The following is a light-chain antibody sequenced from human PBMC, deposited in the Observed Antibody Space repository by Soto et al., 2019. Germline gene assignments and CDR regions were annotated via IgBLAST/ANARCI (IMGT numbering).Light chain of an antibody. J-gene: IGKJ2*01. Sequence: AIQMTQSPSSLSATVGETVTITCRASQGIRNDLGWYQQKPGRPPKVLIYSASNLQTGVPSRFSGSRSGTDFTLTISDLQPEDFATYYCLQDYRYPYTFGQGTRLEIK. V-gene: IGKV1-6*01. CDR3: LQDYRYPYT. CDR2: SAS. CDR1: QGIRND.